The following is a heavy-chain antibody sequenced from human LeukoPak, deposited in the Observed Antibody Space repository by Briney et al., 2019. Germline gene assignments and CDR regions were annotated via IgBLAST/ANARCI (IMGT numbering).Heavy chain of an antibody. CDR1: GGSISIYY. CDR2: IYNSGST. Sequence: PSETLSLTCTVSGGSISIYYWSWVRQPPGKGLERIGYIYNSGSTTYNPSLKSRVTISVDTSKNQFSLKLSSVTAADTAVYYCARSLEPRVLYFDYWGQGTLVTVSS. J-gene: IGHJ4*02. V-gene: IGHV4-59*01. CDR3: ARSLEPRVLYFDY. D-gene: IGHD1-1*01.